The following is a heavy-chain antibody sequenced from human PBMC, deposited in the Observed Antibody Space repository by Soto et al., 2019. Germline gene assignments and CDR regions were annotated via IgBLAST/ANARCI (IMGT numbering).Heavy chain of an antibody. V-gene: IGHV1-18*04. CDR3: ARTRLPGGGSWINS. Sequence: GASVKVSCKASGYTFSSYGISWVRQAPGQGLEWMGWISAYNGNTNYAQKLQGRVTMTTDTSTSTAYMELRSLRSDDTAVYYCARTRLPGGGSWINSWGQGTLVTVSS. CDR1: GYTFSSYG. J-gene: IGHJ4*02. CDR2: ISAYNGNT. D-gene: IGHD2-15*01.